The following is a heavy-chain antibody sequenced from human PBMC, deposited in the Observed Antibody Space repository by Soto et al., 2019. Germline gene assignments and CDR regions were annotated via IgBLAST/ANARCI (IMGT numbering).Heavy chain of an antibody. Sequence: SETLSLTCAVHGGSFSGFYWTWIRQPPGKGLEWIGEINHSGSSNYNPPLKSRVTMSLDTSRNQFSLSLNSVTAADTAVYYCARMAGPWYFDLWGRGTLVTVS. V-gene: IGHV4-34*01. CDR3: ARMAGPWYFDL. J-gene: IGHJ2*01. CDR1: GGSFSGFY. CDR2: INHSGSS.